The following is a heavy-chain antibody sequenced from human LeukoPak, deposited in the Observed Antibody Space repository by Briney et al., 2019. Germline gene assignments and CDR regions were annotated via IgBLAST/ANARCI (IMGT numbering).Heavy chain of an antibody. CDR3: ARDHYYDSSGYYSPFDY. CDR1: GYTFTSYY. D-gene: IGHD3-22*01. J-gene: IGHJ4*02. CDR2: INPSGDST. Sequence: ASVKVSCKASGYTFTSYYMHWLRQAPGQGLEWMGIINPSGDSTSYAQKFQGRVTMTRDTSTSTVYMELSSLRSEDTAVYYCARDHYYDSSGYYSPFDYWGQGTLVTVSS. V-gene: IGHV1-46*03.